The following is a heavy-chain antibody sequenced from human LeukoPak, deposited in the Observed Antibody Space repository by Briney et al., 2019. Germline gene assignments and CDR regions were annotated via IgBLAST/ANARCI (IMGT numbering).Heavy chain of an antibody. D-gene: IGHD3-22*01. J-gene: IGHJ3*02. CDR2: ISWNSGSI. Sequence: PGGSLRLSCAASGFTFDDYAMHWVRQAPGKGLEWVSGISWNSGSIGYADSVKGRFTISRVNAKNSLYLQMNSLRAEDMALYYCAKGNTMITHGAFDILGQGTMVTVSS. CDR3: AKGNTMITHGAFDI. V-gene: IGHV3-9*03. CDR1: GFTFDDYA.